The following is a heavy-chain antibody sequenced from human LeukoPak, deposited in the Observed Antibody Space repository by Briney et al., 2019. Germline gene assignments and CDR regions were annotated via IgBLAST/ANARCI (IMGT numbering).Heavy chain of an antibody. CDR3: AKAPYSSSLEAFDY. CDR2: ISSSSSYI. CDR1: GFTFSSYS. Sequence: PGGSLRLSCAASGFTFSSYSMNWGRQAPGKGLEWVSSISSSSSYIYYADSVKGRFTIPRDNAKNTLYLQMNSLRAEDTAVYYCAKAPYSSSLEAFDYWGQGTLVTVSS. D-gene: IGHD6-13*01. V-gene: IGHV3-21*04. J-gene: IGHJ4*02.